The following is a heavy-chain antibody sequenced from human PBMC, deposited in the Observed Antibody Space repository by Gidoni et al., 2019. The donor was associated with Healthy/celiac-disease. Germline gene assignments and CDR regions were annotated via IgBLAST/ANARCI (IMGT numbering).Heavy chain of an antibody. D-gene: IGHD2-2*01. CDR1: GGFISRYY. CDR3: ASSQPAATYYYYYGMDV. J-gene: IGHJ6*02. CDR2: IYYSGST. V-gene: IGHV4-59*01. Sequence: QVQLQESGPGLVTPSETLSLTCTVSGGFISRYYWSWIRQPPGKGLEWIGYIYYSGSTNYNPSLKSRVTISVDTSKNQFSLKLSSVTAADTAVYYCASSQPAATYYYYYGMDVWGQGTTVTVSS.